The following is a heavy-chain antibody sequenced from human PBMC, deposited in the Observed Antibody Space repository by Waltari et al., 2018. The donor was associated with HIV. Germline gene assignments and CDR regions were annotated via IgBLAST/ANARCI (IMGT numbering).Heavy chain of an antibody. V-gene: IGHV4-34*01. Sequence: QVQLQQWGAGLLKPSETLSLTCAVYGGSFSGYYWTWIRQPPGKGLEWIGEINHSGSTNYNPSLKSRVTISVDTSKNQFSLKLSSVTAADTAVYYCARGIVGATRFGYWGQGTLVTVSS. D-gene: IGHD1-26*01. CDR1: GGSFSGYY. J-gene: IGHJ4*02. CDR3: ARGIVGATRFGY. CDR2: INHSGST.